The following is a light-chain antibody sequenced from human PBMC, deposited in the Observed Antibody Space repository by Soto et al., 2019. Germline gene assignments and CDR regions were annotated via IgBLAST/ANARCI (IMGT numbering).Light chain of an antibody. CDR3: QQYDSLPYT. Sequence: DIQMTQSPSSLSASVGDRVTVTCRATQDITTYLNWYQQKPGKAPKLLINDASNLEKGVPSRFSGGGSGTEFTFTITSLQPEDIATYFCQQYDSLPYTFGQGTKLEI. J-gene: IGKJ2*01. CDR1: QDITTY. V-gene: IGKV1-33*01. CDR2: DAS.